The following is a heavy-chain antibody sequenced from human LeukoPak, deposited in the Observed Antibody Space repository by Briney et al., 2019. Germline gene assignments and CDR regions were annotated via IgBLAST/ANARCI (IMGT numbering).Heavy chain of an antibody. D-gene: IGHD3-10*02. CDR1: GFTFSSYA. V-gene: IGHV3-23*01. CDR3: AKSTDLPVPRYYFDY. J-gene: IGHJ4*02. Sequence: GGSLRLSCAASGFTFSSYAMSWVRQAPGKGLEWVSAISGSGGSTYYADSVKGRSTISRDNSKNTLYLQMNSLRAEDTAVYYCAKSTDLPVPRYYFDYWGQGTLVTVSS. CDR2: ISGSGGST.